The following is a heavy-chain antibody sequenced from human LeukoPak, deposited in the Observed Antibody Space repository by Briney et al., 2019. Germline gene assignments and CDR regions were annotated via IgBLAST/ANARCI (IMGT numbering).Heavy chain of an antibody. CDR1: GGSFSGYY. Sequence: PSPTLSLTCAVYGGSFSGYYWSWIRQPPGKGLECIGEINHSGSTNSNPSLKSRVTISVDTSKTQCSLKRSAVTAADRAVYYCARGRGVVLPAADDYWGQGTLVTVSS. J-gene: IGHJ4*02. D-gene: IGHD2-2*01. CDR2: INHSGST. CDR3: ARGRGVVLPAADDY. V-gene: IGHV4-34*01.